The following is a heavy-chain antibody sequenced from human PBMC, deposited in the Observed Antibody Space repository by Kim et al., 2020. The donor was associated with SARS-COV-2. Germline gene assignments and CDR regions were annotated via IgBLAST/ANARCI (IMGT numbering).Heavy chain of an antibody. V-gene: IGHV1-69*02. J-gene: IGHJ6*02. Sequence: QKYQGRVTLAADKSTSTAYMELSSVRAEDTAVYYCASAEAYYYGMDVWGQGTTVTVSS. CDR3: ASAEAYYYGMDV.